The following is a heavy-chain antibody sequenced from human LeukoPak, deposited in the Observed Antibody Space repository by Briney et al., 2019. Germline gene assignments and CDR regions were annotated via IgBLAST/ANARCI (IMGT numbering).Heavy chain of an antibody. V-gene: IGHV4-34*01. Sequence: SETLSLTCALYRGSFSGYYWSWLRQPPGHGLEWIGEINHSGCTNYNPPLTSRVTISEDTCKNQFSLKVRSVTAADTAVYYCARRGIRYPFPRRAFDIWGQGTMVTVSS. J-gene: IGHJ3*02. CDR2: INHSGCT. CDR3: ARRGIRYPFPRRAFDI. CDR1: RGSFSGYY. D-gene: IGHD3-9*01.